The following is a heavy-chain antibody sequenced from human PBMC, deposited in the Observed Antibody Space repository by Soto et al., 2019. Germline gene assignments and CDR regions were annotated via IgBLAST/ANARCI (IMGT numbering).Heavy chain of an antibody. V-gene: IGHV4-59*01. CDR3: ARGLQPSPLWSGYYYFDY. CDR2: IYYSGST. CDR1: GGSISSYY. J-gene: IGHJ4*02. D-gene: IGHD3-3*01. Sequence: QVQLQESGPGLVKPSETLSLTCTVSGGSISSYYWSWIRQPPGKGLEWIGYIYYSGSTNYNPSLKSRVTISVDTSKNQFSLKLSSVTAADTAVYYWARGLQPSPLWSGYYYFDYWGQGTLVTVSS.